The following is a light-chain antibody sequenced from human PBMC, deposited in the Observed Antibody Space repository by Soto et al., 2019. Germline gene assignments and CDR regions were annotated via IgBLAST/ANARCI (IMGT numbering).Light chain of an antibody. J-gene: IGKJ4*01. CDR3: QQSYSTPLT. CDR1: QSSSSY. V-gene: IGKV1-39*01. CDR2: AAS. Sequence: DIQMTQSPSSLSASVGDRVTITCRASQSSSSYLNWYQQKPGKAPKLLIYAASSLQSGVPSRFSGSGSGTDFTLTISSLQPDDFATYYCQQSYSTPLTFGGGTKVEIK.